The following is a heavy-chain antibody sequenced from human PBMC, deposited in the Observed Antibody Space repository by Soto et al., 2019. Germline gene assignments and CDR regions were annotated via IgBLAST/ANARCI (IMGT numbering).Heavy chain of an antibody. V-gene: IGHV4-4*07. CDR1: GGSISRYY. CDR3: ARVGSSDCWSGYPAYNSFAP. D-gene: IGHD3-3*01. Sequence: QVQLQESGPRLVKPSETLSLTCTVSGGSISRYYWSWIRQPAGKGLEWIGRIYTSGIANYNPSLKIRVTMSVETSKNQLSLKLSSVTAAATPVYYCARVGSSDCWSGYPAYNSFAPWGQVTLVTVS. CDR2: IYTSGIA. J-gene: IGHJ5*02.